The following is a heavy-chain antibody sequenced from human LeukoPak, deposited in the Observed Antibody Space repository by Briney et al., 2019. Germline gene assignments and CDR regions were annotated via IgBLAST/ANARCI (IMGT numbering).Heavy chain of an antibody. CDR2: ISAYNGNT. Sequence: ASVKVSCKASGYTFTSYGISWVRQASGQGLEWMGWISAYNGNTNYAQKFQGRVTITADESTSTAYMELSSLRSEDTAVYYCARDGESDYWGQGTLVTVSS. CDR3: ARDGESDY. V-gene: IGHV1-18*01. CDR1: GYTFTSYG. J-gene: IGHJ4*02. D-gene: IGHD3-3*01.